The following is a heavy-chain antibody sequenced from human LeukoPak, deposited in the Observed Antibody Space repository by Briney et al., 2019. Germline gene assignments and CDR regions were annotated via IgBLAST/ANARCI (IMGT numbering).Heavy chain of an antibody. J-gene: IGHJ4*02. CDR2: IRGSGGAA. V-gene: IGHV3-23*01. D-gene: IGHD3-22*01. CDR1: GFTFNSYA. Sequence: GGSLRLSCAASGFTFNSYAMHWVRQAPGKGLEWVSAIRGSGGAAYYADSVKGRFTISRDNSKNTLYLQMNSLRAEDTAVYYCAKKGYYDGSGYYMYYFDHWGQGTLVTVSS. CDR3: AKKGYYDGSGYYMYYFDH.